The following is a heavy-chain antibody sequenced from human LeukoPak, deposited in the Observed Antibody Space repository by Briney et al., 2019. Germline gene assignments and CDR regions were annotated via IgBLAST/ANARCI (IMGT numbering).Heavy chain of an antibody. D-gene: IGHD1-26*01. V-gene: IGHV5-51*01. Sequence: GESLKISCKGSGYSFTSYWIGWVRQMPGKGLEWMGIIYPGDSDTKYSPSFQGQVTISADKSISTASLQWNSLKASDTAMYYFARAVGLQGHFDIWGQGTMVTVSP. CDR1: GYSFTSYW. CDR2: IYPGDSDT. CDR3: ARAVGLQGHFDI. J-gene: IGHJ3*02.